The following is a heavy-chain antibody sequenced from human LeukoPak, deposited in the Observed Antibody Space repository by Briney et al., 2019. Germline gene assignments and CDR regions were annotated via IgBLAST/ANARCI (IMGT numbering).Heavy chain of an antibody. CDR2: INPNSGGT. D-gene: IGHD6-19*01. CDR1: GYTFTTYG. Sequence: ASVKVSCKASGYTFTTYGISWVRQAPGHGLEWMGWINPNSGGTKYAQKFQGRVTMTIDTSISTAYMDVSRLNFDDTAVYYCARPRTSGWIHDVYDIWGQGTMVTVSS. J-gene: IGHJ3*02. V-gene: IGHV1-2*02. CDR3: ARPRTSGWIHDVYDI.